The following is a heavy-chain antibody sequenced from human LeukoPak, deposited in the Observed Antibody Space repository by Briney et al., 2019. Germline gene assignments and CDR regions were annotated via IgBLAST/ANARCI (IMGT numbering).Heavy chain of an antibody. V-gene: IGHV3-21*01. J-gene: IGHJ4*02. D-gene: IGHD3-10*01. CDR1: GFTFSSYS. Sequence: PGGSLRLSCAAPGFTFSSYSMNWVRQAPGKGREWVSSISSISSYIYYADSVKGRFTISRDNAKNSLYLQMNSLRAEDTAVYYCARDLVPSFYGSGSYAYWGQGTLVTVSS. CDR3: ARDLVPSFYGSGSYAY. CDR2: ISSISSYI.